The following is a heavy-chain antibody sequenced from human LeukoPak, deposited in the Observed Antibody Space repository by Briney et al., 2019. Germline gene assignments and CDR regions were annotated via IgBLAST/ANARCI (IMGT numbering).Heavy chain of an antibody. CDR1: GGTFSSYA. CDR2: IIPLFGTA. CDR3: ARGGFGELSFWFDP. D-gene: IGHD3-10*01. Sequence: SVKVSCKASGGTFSSYAISWVRQAPGQGLEWMGGIIPLFGTANYAQKFLGRVTITADESTSTAYMELSSLKSEDTAVYYCARGGFGELSFWFDPWGQGTLVTVSS. V-gene: IGHV1-69*13. J-gene: IGHJ5*02.